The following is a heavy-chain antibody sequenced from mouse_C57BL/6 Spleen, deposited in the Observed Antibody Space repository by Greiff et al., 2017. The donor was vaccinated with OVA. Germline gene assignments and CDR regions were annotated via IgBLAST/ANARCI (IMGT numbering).Heavy chain of an antibody. CDR2: ILPGSGST. D-gene: IGHD1-1*01. V-gene: IGHV1-9*01. J-gene: IGHJ2*01. CDR3: ARDGLLREYFDY. CDR1: GYTFTGYW. Sequence: VQLQQSGAELMKPGASVKLSCKATGYTFTGYWIEWVKQRPGHGLEWIGEILPGSGSTNYNQKFKGKSTLTVDKSSSTAYMQLSSLTSEDSAVYYCARDGLLREYFDYWGQGTTLTVSS.